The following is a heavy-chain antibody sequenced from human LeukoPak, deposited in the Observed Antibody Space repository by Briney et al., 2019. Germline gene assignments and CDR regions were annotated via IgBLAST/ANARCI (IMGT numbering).Heavy chain of an antibody. CDR2: ISYDGSNK. Sequence: GGSLRLSCAASGFTFSSYAMHWVRQAPGKGLEWVAVISYDGSNKYYADSVKGRFTISRDNSKNTLYLQMNSLRAEDTAVYYCAREFIDVDTAMDGHFDYWGQGTLATVSS. V-gene: IGHV3-30-3*01. CDR3: AREFIDVDTAMDGHFDY. J-gene: IGHJ4*02. D-gene: IGHD5-18*01. CDR1: GFTFSSYA.